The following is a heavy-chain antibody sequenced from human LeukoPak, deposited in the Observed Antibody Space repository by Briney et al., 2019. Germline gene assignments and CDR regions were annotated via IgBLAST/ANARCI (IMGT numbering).Heavy chain of an antibody. Sequence: PGGSLRLSCAASGFTFSSYSMNWVRQAPGKGLEWVSYISSSSSSTIYYADSVKGRFTISRDNAKNSLYLQMNSLRAEDTAVYYCAREFCSGGSCYQWGCDYWGQGTLVTVSS. D-gene: IGHD2-15*01. V-gene: IGHV3-48*04. J-gene: IGHJ4*02. CDR3: AREFCSGGSCYQWGCDY. CDR1: GFTFSSYS. CDR2: ISSSSSSTI.